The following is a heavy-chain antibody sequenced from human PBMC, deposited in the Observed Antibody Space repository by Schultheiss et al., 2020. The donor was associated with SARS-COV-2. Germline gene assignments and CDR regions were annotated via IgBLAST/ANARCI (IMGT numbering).Heavy chain of an antibody. CDR3: AREGNMYGPDFES. CDR2: VSTIGST. D-gene: IGHD1/OR15-1a*01. J-gene: IGHJ4*02. Sequence: SETLSLTCTVSGGSISSGSYYWSWIRQPAGKGLEWIGRVSTIGSTLYNSSLKSRVTISLDTSKNQFILNLNSVTAADTAVYYCAREGNMYGPDFESWGQGTLFTVSS. CDR1: GGSISSGSYY. V-gene: IGHV4-61*02.